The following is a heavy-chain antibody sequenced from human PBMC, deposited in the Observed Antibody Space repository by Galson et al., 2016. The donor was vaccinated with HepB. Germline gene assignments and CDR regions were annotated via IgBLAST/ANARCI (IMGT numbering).Heavy chain of an antibody. D-gene: IGHD3-16*02. J-gene: IGHJ4*02. CDR3: ARWQNNIWSSYRPGHHFDY. CDR2: ISGLNGNT. V-gene: IGHV1-18*01. CDR1: GYKFDNYG. Sequence: SVKVSCKASGYKFDNYGVSWVRQARGQGLEWMGWISGLNGNTNYAQKFQGRVTMTTETSTTTVYMELRSLRIDDTAIYYCARWQNNIWSSYRPGHHFDYWGQGTQVTVSS.